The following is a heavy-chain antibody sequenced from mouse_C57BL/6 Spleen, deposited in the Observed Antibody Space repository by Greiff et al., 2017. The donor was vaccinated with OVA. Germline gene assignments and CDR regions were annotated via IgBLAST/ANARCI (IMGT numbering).Heavy chain of an antibody. Sequence: VQLQQSGPVLVKPGASVKMSCKASGYTFTDYYMNWVKQSHGKSLEWIGVINPYNGGTSYNQKFKGKATLTVDKSSSTAYMELNSLTSEDSAVYYCAREDYELYWYFDVWGTGTTVTVSS. CDR2: INPYNGGT. CDR3: AREDYELYWYFDV. J-gene: IGHJ1*03. D-gene: IGHD2-4*01. CDR1: GYTFTDYY. V-gene: IGHV1-19*01.